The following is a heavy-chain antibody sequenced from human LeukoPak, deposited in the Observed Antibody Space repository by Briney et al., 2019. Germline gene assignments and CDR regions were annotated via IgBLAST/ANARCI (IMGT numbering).Heavy chain of an antibody. CDR1: GFTFSSYW. CDR2: IGGSGGST. J-gene: IGHJ4*02. CDR3: AKAETAAAATLRGFDY. V-gene: IGHV3-23*01. D-gene: IGHD6-13*01. Sequence: GGSLRLSCAASGFTFSSYWMSWVRQAPGKGLEWVSSIGGSGGSTYYADSVKGRFTISRDNSKNTLYLQMNSLRAEDTAVYYCAKAETAAAATLRGFDYWGQGTLVTVSS.